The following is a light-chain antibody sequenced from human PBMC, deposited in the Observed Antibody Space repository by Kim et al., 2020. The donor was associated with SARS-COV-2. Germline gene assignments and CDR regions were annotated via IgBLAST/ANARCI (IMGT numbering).Light chain of an antibody. Sequence: SYELTQPPSVSVSPGQTASITGSANELGGKHASWYQQKPGQSPVVVIYQDNKRPSGIPERFSGSNSGNTATLTISGTQAMDEADYYCQAWDSSTWVFGGGTQLTVL. CDR3: QAWDSSTWV. CDR1: ELGGKH. V-gene: IGLV3-1*01. CDR2: QDN. J-gene: IGLJ3*02.